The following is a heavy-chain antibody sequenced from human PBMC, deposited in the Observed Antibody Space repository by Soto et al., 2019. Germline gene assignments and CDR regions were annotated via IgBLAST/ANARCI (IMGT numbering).Heavy chain of an antibody. J-gene: IGHJ4*02. CDR2: ISSSSSYI. V-gene: IGHV3-21*01. CDR1: GFTFSSYS. Sequence: GGSLRLSCAASGFTFSSYSMNWVRQAPGKGLEWVSSISSSSSYIYYADSVKGRFTISRDNAKNSLYLQMNSLRAEDTAVYYCARGEVPPNYFDYWGQGTPVTVSS. CDR3: ARGEVPPNYFDY.